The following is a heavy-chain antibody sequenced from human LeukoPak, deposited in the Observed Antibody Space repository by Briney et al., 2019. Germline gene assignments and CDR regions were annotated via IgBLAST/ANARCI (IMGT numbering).Heavy chain of an antibody. CDR3: ARAFCVGECFVLHIFFDS. D-gene: IGHD2-21*01. CDR2: IYYSGST. J-gene: IGHJ4*02. Sequence: SETLSLTCTVSGGSISSYYWSWIRQPPGKGLEWIGYIYYSGSTNYNPSLKSRVTISLDTSKNHFSLNLRSMQASDTAVYYCARAFCVGECFVLHIFFDSWGQGTLVTVSS. V-gene: IGHV4-59*08. CDR1: GGSISSYY.